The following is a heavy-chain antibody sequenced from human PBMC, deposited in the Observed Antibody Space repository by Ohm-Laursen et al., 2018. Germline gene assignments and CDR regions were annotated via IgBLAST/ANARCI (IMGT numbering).Heavy chain of an antibody. V-gene: IGHV1-8*01. CDR2: MNPNSGNTGYSGDT. Sequence: ASVKVSCKASGYTFSSYDIIWVRQAAGQGPEWMGWMNPNSGNTGYSGDTGYQHKFRGRITMTRDTSISTAYMELSGLTSEDTATYYCARAVRNQLVSDYWGQGTLVTVSS. D-gene: IGHD2-2*01. J-gene: IGHJ4*02. CDR1: GYTFSSYD. CDR3: ARAVRNQLVSDY.